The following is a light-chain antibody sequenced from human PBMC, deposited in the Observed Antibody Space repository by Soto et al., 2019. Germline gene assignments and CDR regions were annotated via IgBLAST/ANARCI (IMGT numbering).Light chain of an antibody. CDR1: SSDVGGYHY. CDR3: LSYGGSNNYV. J-gene: IGLJ1*01. Sequence: QSVLTQPPSASASPGQSVTISCTGTSSDVGGYHYVSWYQHHPGRAPKLLIYEVETRPPGVPGRFSGSKSGNTASLTVSGLQADDEADYYCLSYGGSNNYVFGTGTKLTVL. CDR2: EVE. V-gene: IGLV2-8*01.